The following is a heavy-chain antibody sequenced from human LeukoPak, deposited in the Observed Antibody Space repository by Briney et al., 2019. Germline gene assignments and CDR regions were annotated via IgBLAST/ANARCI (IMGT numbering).Heavy chain of an antibody. CDR1: GGSISSSSYY. J-gene: IGHJ4*02. CDR2: ISSSGSTI. V-gene: IGHV3-11*01. D-gene: IGHD6-13*01. CDR3: ARYAMEYSSSWYLKY. Sequence: PSETLSLTCTVSGGSISSSSYYWSWIRQAPGKGLEWVSYISSSGSTIYYADSVKGRFTISRDNAKNSLYLQMNSLRAEDTAVYYCARYAMEYSSSWYLKYWGQGTLVTVSS.